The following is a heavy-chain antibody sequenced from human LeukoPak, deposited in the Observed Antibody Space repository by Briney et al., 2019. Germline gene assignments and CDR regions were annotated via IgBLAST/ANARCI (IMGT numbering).Heavy chain of an antibody. Sequence: PGGSLRLSCAASGFTFSTYGMNWVRQAPGKGLEWVSSISSSSSHIYYADSVKGQFTISRDNAKNSLYLQMNSLRAEDTALYYCAKDRQDLGINHPFDYWGQGTLVTVSS. D-gene: IGHD7-27*01. CDR3: AKDRQDLGINHPFDY. V-gene: IGHV3-21*04. CDR2: ISSSSSHI. J-gene: IGHJ4*02. CDR1: GFTFSTYG.